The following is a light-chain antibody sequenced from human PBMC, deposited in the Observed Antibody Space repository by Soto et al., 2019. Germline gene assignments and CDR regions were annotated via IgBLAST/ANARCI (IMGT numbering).Light chain of an antibody. CDR3: LQTYSSSVFT. V-gene: IGKV3-20*01. CDR2: DAS. Sequence: EFVLTQSPGTLSLSPGERATLSCRASQTVRNNYLAWYQQKPGQAPRLLIYDASSRATGIPDRFSGSGSGTEFTLTISSLQPDDFATYYCLQTYSSSVFTFGLGTKLESK. CDR1: QTVRNNY. J-gene: IGKJ2*01.